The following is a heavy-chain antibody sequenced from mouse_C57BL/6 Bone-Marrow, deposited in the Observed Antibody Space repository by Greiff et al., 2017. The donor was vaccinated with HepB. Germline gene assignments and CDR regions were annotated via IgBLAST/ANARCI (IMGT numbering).Heavy chain of an antibody. CDR2: IDPSDSET. CDR3: ARVGTAQATWYAMDY. D-gene: IGHD3-2*02. J-gene: IGHJ4*01. Sequence: QVQLKQPGAELVRPGSSVKLSCKASGYTFTSYWMHWVKQRPIQGLEWIGNIDPSDSETHYNQKFKDKATLTVDKSSSTAYMQLSSLTSEDSAVYYCARVGTAQATWYAMDYWGQGTSVTVSS. V-gene: IGHV1-52*01. CDR1: GYTFTSYW.